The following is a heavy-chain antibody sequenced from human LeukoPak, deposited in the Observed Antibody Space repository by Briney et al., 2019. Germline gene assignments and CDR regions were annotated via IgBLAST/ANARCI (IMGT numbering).Heavy chain of an antibody. CDR1: GYTFTSYN. D-gene: IGHD2-21*01. Sequence: GASVKVSCKASGYTFTSYNINWVRQATGQGLEWMGWMNPNSGDTGYAQKFQGRVTITRNTSISTAYMELSSLRSEDTAVYYCARGSVLVVKGAFDIWGQGTMVTVSS. CDR3: ARGSVLVVKGAFDI. J-gene: IGHJ3*02. V-gene: IGHV1-8*03. CDR2: MNPNSGDT.